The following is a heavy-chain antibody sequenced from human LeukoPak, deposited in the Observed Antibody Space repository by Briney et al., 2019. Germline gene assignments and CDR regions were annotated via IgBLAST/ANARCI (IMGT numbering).Heavy chain of an antibody. Sequence: GSLRLSCAASGFTFGSYAMSWVRQAPGKGLEWVSATSGSGGSTYYADSVKGRFTISRDNFKNTLYLQMNSLRAEDTAVYYCAKDRGYYAPENWFDPWGQGTLVTVSS. CDR2: TSGSGGST. CDR1: GFTFGSYA. D-gene: IGHD3-10*01. V-gene: IGHV3-23*01. CDR3: AKDRGYYAPENWFDP. J-gene: IGHJ5*02.